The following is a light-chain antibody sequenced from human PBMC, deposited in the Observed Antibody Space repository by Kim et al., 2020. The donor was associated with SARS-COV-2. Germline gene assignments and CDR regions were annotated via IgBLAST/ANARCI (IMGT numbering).Light chain of an antibody. CDR3: QQSYRTPWT. Sequence: ASVGDRGTITCRASQGISAYLNWYQQKPGKAPKLLIYGASSLQGGVPSRFSGSGSGTDFTLTVNSLQPEDFATYFCQQSYRTPWTFGQGTKVDIK. CDR2: GAS. J-gene: IGKJ1*01. CDR1: QGISAY. V-gene: IGKV1-39*01.